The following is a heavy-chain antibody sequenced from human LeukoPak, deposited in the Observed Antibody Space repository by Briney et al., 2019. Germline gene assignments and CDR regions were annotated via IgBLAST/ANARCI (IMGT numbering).Heavy chain of an antibody. V-gene: IGHV4-59*08. CDR3: ARHRSPYYYGMDV. CDR2: ISDSGIT. Sequence: SETLSLTCTVSGGSISPYYWTWIRQSPGKGLEWIGYISDSGITNYNPSFRSRVTISSDTSDNQFSLRLSSVTAADTAVYYCARHRSPYYYGMDVWGQGTTVIVSS. J-gene: IGHJ6*02. CDR1: GGSISPYY.